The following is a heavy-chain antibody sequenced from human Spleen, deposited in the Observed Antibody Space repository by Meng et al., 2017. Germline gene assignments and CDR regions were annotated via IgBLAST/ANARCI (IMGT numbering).Heavy chain of an antibody. CDR2: INPKSGDT. CDR1: GYTFPGYW. J-gene: IGHJ4*02. V-gene: IGHV1-2*06. CDR3: ARDEDISAAGKLFGDY. Sequence: VRPVHAGAGVKTPGASMRVSCKASGYTFPGYWLHWVRRAPGQGLEWMGRINPKSGDTHYAQRFQGRVTMTGDTSISTAYMELSGLRSDDTAMYYCARDEDISAAGKLFGDYWGQGTLVTVSS. D-gene: IGHD6-13*01.